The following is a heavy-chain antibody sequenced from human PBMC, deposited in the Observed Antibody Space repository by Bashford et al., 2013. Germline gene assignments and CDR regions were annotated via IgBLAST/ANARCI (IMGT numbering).Heavy chain of an antibody. CDR1: GYTFTSYG. D-gene: IGHD3-3*01. CDR2: ISAYNGNT. Sequence: ASVKVSCKASGYTFTSYGISWVRQAPGQGLEWMGWISAYNGNTNYAQKFQDRITMTTDTSTSTAYMELRSLKSDDTAVYFCARGVSEYYDFWSGYLPYDYWGQGTLVTVSS. CDR3: ARGVSEYYDFWSGYLPYDY. J-gene: IGHJ4*02. V-gene: IGHV1-18*04.